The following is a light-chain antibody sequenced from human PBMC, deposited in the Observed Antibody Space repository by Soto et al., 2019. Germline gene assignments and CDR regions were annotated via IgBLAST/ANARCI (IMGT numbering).Light chain of an antibody. CDR1: SSNIGAGYP. CDR3: QSYDSSLSRRWV. Sequence: QLVLTQPPPVSGAPGQRVTISCTGSSSNIGAGYPVHWYQQLPGTAPKLLVAGNRPSGVPDRFSVSKSGASASLAITGLQAEDEADYYCQSYDSSLSRRWVFGGGTKLTVL. V-gene: IGLV1-40*01. J-gene: IGLJ3*02. CDR2: G.